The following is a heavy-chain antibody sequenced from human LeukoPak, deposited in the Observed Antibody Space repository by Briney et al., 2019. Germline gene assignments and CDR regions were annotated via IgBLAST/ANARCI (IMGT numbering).Heavy chain of an antibody. CDR1: GFTFRNSD. Sequence: PGGSLRLSCAASGFTFRNSDMSWVRQAPGKGLEWVSGISGSGSSTHYGDSVKGRFTISRDNSKSTLYLQMNSLRAEDTAVYYCTNRLGWYYFDSWGQGTLVTVSS. V-gene: IGHV3-23*01. J-gene: IGHJ4*02. D-gene: IGHD6-19*01. CDR3: TNRLGWYYFDS. CDR2: ISGSGSST.